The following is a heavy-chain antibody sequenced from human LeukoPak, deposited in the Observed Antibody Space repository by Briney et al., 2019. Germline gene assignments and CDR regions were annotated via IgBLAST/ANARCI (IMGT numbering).Heavy chain of an antibody. J-gene: IGHJ5*02. V-gene: IGHV1-18*01. Sequence: ASVKVSCKASGGTFSSYAISWVRQALGQGLEWMGWISAYNGNTNYAQKLQGRVTMTTDTSTSTAYMELRSLRSDDTAVYYCARSVVAATWWFDPWGQGTLVTVSS. CDR2: ISAYNGNT. CDR1: GGTFSSYA. D-gene: IGHD2-15*01. CDR3: ARSVVAATWWFDP.